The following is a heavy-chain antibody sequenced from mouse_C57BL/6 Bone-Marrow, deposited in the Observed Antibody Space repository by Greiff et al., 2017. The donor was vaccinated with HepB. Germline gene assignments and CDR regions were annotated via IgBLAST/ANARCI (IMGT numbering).Heavy chain of an antibody. Sequence: VQLKESGGGLVKPGGSLKLSCAASGFTFSSYAMSWVRQTPEKRLEWVATISDGGSYTYYPDNVKGRFTISRDNAKNNLYLQMSHLKSEDTAMYYCARITTVVALRYFDVWGTGTTVTVSS. J-gene: IGHJ1*03. V-gene: IGHV5-4*01. D-gene: IGHD1-1*01. CDR1: GFTFSSYA. CDR3: ARITTVVALRYFDV. CDR2: ISDGGSYT.